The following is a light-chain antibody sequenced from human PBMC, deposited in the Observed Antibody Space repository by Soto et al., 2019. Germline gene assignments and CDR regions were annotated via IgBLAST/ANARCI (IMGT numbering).Light chain of an antibody. CDR3: QQYNSYSPRT. Sequence: DIQMTQSPSTLSASVGARVTITCRASQSISSWLAWYQQRPGKPPKLLIYDASSLESGVPSRFSGSGSGTEFTLTISSLQPDDFATYYCQQYNSYSPRTFGQGTKVEIK. V-gene: IGKV1-5*01. J-gene: IGKJ1*01. CDR2: DAS. CDR1: QSISSW.